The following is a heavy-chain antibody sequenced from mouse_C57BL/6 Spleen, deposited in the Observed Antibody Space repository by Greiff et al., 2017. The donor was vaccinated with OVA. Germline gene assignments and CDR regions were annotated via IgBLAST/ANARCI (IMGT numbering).Heavy chain of an antibody. CDR3: TRYYDHAMDY. D-gene: IGHD2-4*01. CDR1: GFTFSSYA. V-gene: IGHV5-9-1*02. J-gene: IGHJ4*01. CDR2: ISSGGDYI. Sequence: EVKVEESGEGLVKPGGSLKLSCAASGFTFSSYAMSWVRQTPEKRLEWVAYISSGGDYIYYADTVKGRFTISRDNARNTLYLQMSSLKSEDTAMYYCTRYYDHAMDYWGQGTSVTVSS.